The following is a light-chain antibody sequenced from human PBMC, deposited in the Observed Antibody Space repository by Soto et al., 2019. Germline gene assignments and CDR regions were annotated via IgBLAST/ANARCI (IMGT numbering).Light chain of an antibody. CDR1: ISDFVVYNY. CDR2: GVS. V-gene: IGLV2-14*01. CDR3: SLYTSENTYV. Sequence: QSALTQPASVSGSPGQSITISCTGTISDFVVYNYVSWYQQHPGKAPKLMIYGVSNRPSGVSNRFSGSKSGNTASLTISGLQADDEADYYCSLYTSENTYVFGTGTKVTVL. J-gene: IGLJ1*01.